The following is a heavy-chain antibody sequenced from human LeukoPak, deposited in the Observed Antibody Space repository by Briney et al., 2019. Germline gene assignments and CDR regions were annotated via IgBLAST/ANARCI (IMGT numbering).Heavy chain of an antibody. CDR1: GGTISSYY. CDR2: IRYSGTT. J-gene: IGHJ4*02. D-gene: IGHD6-13*01. Sequence: SETLSLTCTVSGGTISSYYWSWIRQPPGKGLEWIGYIRYSGTTNYNPSLKSRVTISVDTSKSQFSLKLTSLAAADTAIYYCAAGGSSFDYWGQGTLVTVSS. CDR3: AAGGSSFDY. V-gene: IGHV4-59*01.